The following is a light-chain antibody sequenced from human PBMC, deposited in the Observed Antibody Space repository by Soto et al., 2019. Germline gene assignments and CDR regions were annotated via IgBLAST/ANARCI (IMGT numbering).Light chain of an antibody. J-gene: IGKJ1*01. CDR1: QSVPSNY. V-gene: IGKV3-20*01. Sequence: EIVLTQSPGTLSLSPGERATLSCRASQSVPSNYLAWYQQKPGQAPRLVIYAASSRPTGVPDRFSGSGSGTDFTLTISRMVPEDFAVFYCHQSGTSPRTFGQGTRVEVK. CDR2: AAS. CDR3: HQSGTSPRT.